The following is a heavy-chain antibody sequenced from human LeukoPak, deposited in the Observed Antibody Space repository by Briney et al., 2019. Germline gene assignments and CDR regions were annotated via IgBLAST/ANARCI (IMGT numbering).Heavy chain of an antibody. CDR2: VYHSGTT. V-gene: IGHV4-38-2*02. CDR1: GYSISSGYY. CDR3: ARGFSAFDI. J-gene: IGHJ3*02. Sequence: PSETLSLTCSVSGYSISSGYYWGWILQPPGKGLEWIVNVYHSGTTYYNPSLKSRVTISVDTSKNQFSLRLTSVTAADTAVYYCARGFSAFDIWGLGTMVTVSS. D-gene: IGHD3-3*01.